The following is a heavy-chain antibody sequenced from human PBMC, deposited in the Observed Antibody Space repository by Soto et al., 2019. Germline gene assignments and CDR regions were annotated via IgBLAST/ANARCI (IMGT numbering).Heavy chain of an antibody. CDR2: INAGNGNT. CDR1: GYTFTSYA. CDR3: AREGKGISWKAGDFDP. V-gene: IGHV1-3*01. J-gene: IGHJ5*02. D-gene: IGHD2-21*02. Sequence: ASVKVSCKASGYTFTSYAMHWVRQAPGQRLEWMGWINAGNGNTKYSQKFQGRVTITRDTSASTAYMELSSLRSEDTAVYYCAREGKGISWKAGDFDPWGQGTLVTVSS.